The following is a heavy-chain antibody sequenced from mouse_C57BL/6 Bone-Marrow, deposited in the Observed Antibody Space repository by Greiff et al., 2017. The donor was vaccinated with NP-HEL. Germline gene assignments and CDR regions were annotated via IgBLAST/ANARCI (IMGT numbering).Heavy chain of an antibody. V-gene: IGHV1-4*01. Sequence: QVQLQQSGAELARPGASVKMSCKASGYTFTSYTMHWVKQRPGQGLEWIGYINPSSGSTKFNQQFKAKATLTADTSSSTAYMPLSSLTSEDAAVYCCARWGGNSYFDYWGQGTTLTVSS. CDR3: ARWGGNSYFDY. CDR2: INPSSGST. D-gene: IGHD2-1*01. J-gene: IGHJ2*01. CDR1: GYTFTSYT.